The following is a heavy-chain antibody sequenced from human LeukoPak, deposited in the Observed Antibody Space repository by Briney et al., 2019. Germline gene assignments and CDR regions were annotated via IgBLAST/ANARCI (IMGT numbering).Heavy chain of an antibody. V-gene: IGHV4-4*02. Sequence: SETLSLTCTVSGDSINSLDLWSWVRQPPGKGLEWIGEMYLSGTTHSNPSVKSRVTISIDKSKNQFFLNLSSVTAADTAVYYCARGLTSSDWYFDLWGRGTLVTVSS. D-gene: IGHD4/OR15-4a*01. J-gene: IGHJ2*01. CDR2: MYLSGTT. CDR3: ARGLTSSDWYFDL. CDR1: GDSINSLDL.